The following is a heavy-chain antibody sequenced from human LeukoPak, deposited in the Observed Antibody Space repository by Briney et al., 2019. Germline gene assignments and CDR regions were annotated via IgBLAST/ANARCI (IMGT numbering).Heavy chain of an antibody. V-gene: IGHV4-59*11. Sequence: SETLSLTCTVSDGSISGHYWSWIRQPPGKGLEWIGYIFYTGRTRYNPSLQSRVTISLDTSKSHFSLKLTSVTAADTAAYYCARLLDNDSSGHPDTFDMWGQGTMATVSS. CDR3: ARLLDNDSSGHPDTFDM. CDR1: DGSISGHY. J-gene: IGHJ3*02. D-gene: IGHD3-22*01. CDR2: IFYTGRT.